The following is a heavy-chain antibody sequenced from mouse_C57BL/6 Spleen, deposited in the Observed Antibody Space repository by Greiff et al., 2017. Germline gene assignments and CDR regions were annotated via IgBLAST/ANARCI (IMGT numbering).Heavy chain of an antibody. CDR2: IYPGDGDT. D-gene: IGHD1-1*01. J-gene: IGHJ2*01. CDR1: GYAFSSYW. CDR3: ARFVLRESFFDY. V-gene: IGHV1-80*01. Sequence: QVQLKQSGAELVKPGASVKISCKASGYAFSSYWMNWVKQRPGKGLEWIGQIYPGDGDTNYNGKFKGKATLTADKSSSTAYMQLSSLTSEDSAVYFCARFVLRESFFDYWGQGTTLTVSS.